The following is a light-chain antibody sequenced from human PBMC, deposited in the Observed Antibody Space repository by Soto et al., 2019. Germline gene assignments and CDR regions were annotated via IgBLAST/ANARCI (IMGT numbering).Light chain of an antibody. J-gene: IGKJ5*01. CDR3: QQANSFPIT. V-gene: IGKV3-15*01. CDR2: SAN. CDR1: QSVGSK. Sequence: ELVMTQSPPTLSVSPGERATLSCRASQSVGSKLAWYQQRPGQAPRLLIYSANTRATGIPGRFSGSGSGTEFTLTISSLQSEDFATYYCQQANSFPITFGQGTRLEIK.